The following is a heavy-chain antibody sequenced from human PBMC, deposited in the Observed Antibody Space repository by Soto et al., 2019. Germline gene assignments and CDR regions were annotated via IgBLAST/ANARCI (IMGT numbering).Heavy chain of an antibody. V-gene: IGHV3-30-3*01. D-gene: IGHD6-19*01. CDR2: ISYDGSNK. CDR1: GFTFSSYA. J-gene: IGHJ4*02. Sequence: QVPLVESGGGVVQPGRSLRLSCAASGFTFSSYAMHWVRQAPGKGLEWVAVISYDGSNKYYADSVKGRFTISRDNSKNTLYLQMTSLRAEDTAVYYCARDKSPYSSGWHNRHFDYWGQGTLVTVSS. CDR3: ARDKSPYSSGWHNRHFDY.